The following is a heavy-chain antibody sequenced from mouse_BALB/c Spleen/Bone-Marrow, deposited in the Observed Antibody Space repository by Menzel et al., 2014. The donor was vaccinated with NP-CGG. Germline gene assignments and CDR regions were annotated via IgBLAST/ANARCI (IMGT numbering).Heavy chain of an antibody. D-gene: IGHD3-2*02. Sequence: EVQLVESGGGLVQPGGSLKLSCAASGFTFSNYGMSWVRQTPDKRLEWVATINSNGGITYYPDSVKGRFTISRDNAKNTLYLQMSSLKSEDTAMYYCAKNQEAFDYWGQGTTLTVSS. J-gene: IGHJ2*01. CDR1: GFTFSNYG. CDR2: INSNGGIT. V-gene: IGHV5-6-3*01. CDR3: AKNQEAFDY.